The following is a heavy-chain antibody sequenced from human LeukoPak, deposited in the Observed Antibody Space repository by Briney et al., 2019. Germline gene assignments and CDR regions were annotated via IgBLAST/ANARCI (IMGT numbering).Heavy chain of an antibody. CDR3: ARGAWEQLWLDY. D-gene: IGHD5-18*01. J-gene: IGHJ4*02. CDR1: GYTFTSYG. V-gene: IGHV1-8*02. CDR2: MNPNSGNT. Sequence: ASVKVSCKASGYTFTSYGINWVRQATGQGLEWMGWMNPNSGNTSYAQKFQGRVTMTRDTSTSTVYMEQSSVRSEDTAVYYCARGAWEQLWLDYWGQGTLVTVSS.